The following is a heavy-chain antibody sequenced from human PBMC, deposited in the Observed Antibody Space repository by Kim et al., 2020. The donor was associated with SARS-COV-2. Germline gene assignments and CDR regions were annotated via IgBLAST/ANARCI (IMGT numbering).Heavy chain of an antibody. Sequence: VKGRFTISRDNAKNSLYLQMNSLRAEDTAVYYCARDRFGVRGSPYYFDYWGQGTLVTVSS. CDR3: ARDRFGVRGSPYYFDY. J-gene: IGHJ4*02. V-gene: IGHV3-11*05. D-gene: IGHD3-10*01.